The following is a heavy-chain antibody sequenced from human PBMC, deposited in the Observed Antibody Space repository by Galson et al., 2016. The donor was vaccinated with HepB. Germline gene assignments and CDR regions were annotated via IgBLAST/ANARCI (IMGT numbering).Heavy chain of an antibody. CDR3: ARDGVRWSPVEYFHH. CDR1: GFTFSNFG. Sequence: LRLSCAASGFTFSNFGMSWVRQAPGKGLEWVSLISGSGSSTSYADSVEGRFTIPRDNSKNTLYLQMSSLSPDDTAVYYCARDGVRWSPVEYFHHWGQGTLVSVSS. V-gene: IGHV3-23*01. CDR2: ISGSGSST. J-gene: IGHJ1*01. D-gene: IGHD3-3*01.